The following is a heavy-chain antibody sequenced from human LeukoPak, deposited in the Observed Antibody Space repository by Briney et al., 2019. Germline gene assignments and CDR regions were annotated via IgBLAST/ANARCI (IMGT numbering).Heavy chain of an antibody. CDR1: GGSISSYY. J-gene: IGHJ6*02. CDR3: ARSYDFWSGYYRTDGMDV. Sequence: PSETLSLTCAVSGGSISSYYWSWIRQPPGKGLEWIGYIHYSGSTNYNPSLKSRVTISVDTSKNQFSLKLSSVTAADTAVYYCARSYDFWSGYYRTDGMDVWGQGTTVTVSS. V-gene: IGHV4-59*12. CDR2: IHYSGST. D-gene: IGHD3-3*01.